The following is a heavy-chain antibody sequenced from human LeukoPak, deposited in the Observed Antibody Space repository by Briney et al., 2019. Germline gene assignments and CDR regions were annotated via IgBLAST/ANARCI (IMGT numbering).Heavy chain of an antibody. J-gene: IGHJ5*02. CDR2: INHSGST. CDR1: GGSFSGYY. CDR3: ARPRKRTTTVPTRFNCFNA. Sequence: PSETLSDSCAVYGGSFSGYYWSWIRQPPGKGLEWIGEINHSGSTNYNPSLKSRVTISVDTSKNQFSLKMSSVTAADTAVYYCARPRKRTTTVPTRFNCFNASGQRSLATVSS. V-gene: IGHV4-34*01. D-gene: IGHD4-17*01.